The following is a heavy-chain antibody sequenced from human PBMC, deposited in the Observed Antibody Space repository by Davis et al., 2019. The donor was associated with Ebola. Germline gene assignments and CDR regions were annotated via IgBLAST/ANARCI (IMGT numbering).Heavy chain of an antibody. D-gene: IGHD2-8*02. J-gene: IGHJ3*02. V-gene: IGHV5-51*01. CDR3: ASLRRTITGMDDGFDI. CDR2: IYTGDSDT. Sequence: GESLKISCKDSGNSFTSHWIGWVRQMPGKGLDWMGIIYTGDSDTRHSPSFRGQVTISADKSMKTAFLQWSSLKASDSGMYYCASLRRTITGMDDGFDIWGQGTMVTVSS. CDR1: GNSFTSHW.